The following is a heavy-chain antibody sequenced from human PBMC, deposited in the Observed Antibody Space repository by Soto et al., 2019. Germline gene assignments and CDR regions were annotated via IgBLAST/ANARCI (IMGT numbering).Heavy chain of an antibody. CDR3: ANLYPRPACWVDP. D-gene: IGHD2-2*01. J-gene: IGHJ5*02. CDR1: GFTFSNYV. Sequence: VLLLESGGGLVQIGGSLRLSCAASGFTFSNYVMTWVRQSPAKGLEWVSAISANGANTYYADSVKGRLTITRDNSKKMLLLQFNTLRVDDTAMYYCANLYPRPACWVDPWGQGTLVTVSS. V-gene: IGHV3-23*01. CDR2: ISANGANT.